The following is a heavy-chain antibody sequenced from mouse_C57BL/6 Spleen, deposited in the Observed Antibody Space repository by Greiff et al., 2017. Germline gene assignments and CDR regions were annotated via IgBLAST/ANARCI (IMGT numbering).Heavy chain of an antibody. CDR2: IYPGDGDT. Sequence: VQLQQSGPELVKPGASVKISCKASGYAFSSSWMNWVKQRPGKGLEWIGRIYPGDGDTNYNGKFKGKATLTADKSSSTAYMQLRSLTAEDSAVYFCAALSRGSSGYDVWGQGTTLTVAS. CDR3: AALSRGSSGYDV. V-gene: IGHV1-82*01. J-gene: IGHJ2*01. CDR1: GYAFSSSW. D-gene: IGHD3-2*02.